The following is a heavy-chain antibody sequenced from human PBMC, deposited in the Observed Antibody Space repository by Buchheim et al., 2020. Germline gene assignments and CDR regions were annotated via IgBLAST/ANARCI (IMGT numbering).Heavy chain of an antibody. V-gene: IGHV3-11*01. J-gene: IGHJ6*02. CDR2: ISSSGATI. Sequence: QVQLVESGGGLVKPGGSLRLSCAASGFTFSDYYMSWIRQAPGRGRERVSYISSSGATIFYADSVRGRFTISRDNAKNSLYLRMNSLRAEDTAVYYCARGAYSYNPHYYAMDVWGQGTT. D-gene: IGHD5-18*01. CDR1: GFTFSDYY. CDR3: ARGAYSYNPHYYAMDV.